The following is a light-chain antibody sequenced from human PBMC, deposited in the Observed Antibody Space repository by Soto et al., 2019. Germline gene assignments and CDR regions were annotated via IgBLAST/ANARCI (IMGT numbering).Light chain of an antibody. CDR1: TSNIGSNT. J-gene: IGLJ3*02. V-gene: IGLV1-44*01. Sequence: QSVLTQPISASGTPGQRVTISCSGSTSNIGSNTVNWYQQLPGTAPRLLIYSDDQRPSGIADRFSASKSGTSTSLAISGLQSEDEAGYYCAAWDDSLNGGVFGGGTQLAVL. CDR3: AAWDDSLNGGV. CDR2: SDD.